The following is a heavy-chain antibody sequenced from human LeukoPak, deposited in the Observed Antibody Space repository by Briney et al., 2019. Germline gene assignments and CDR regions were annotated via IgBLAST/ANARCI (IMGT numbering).Heavy chain of an antibody. D-gene: IGHD3-16*01. Sequence: GGSLRLSCAASGFTFSGYGMSWVRQARGKGVEWVSAIIGSGNTTYYAASVKGRLTISRDNYKNTLYLQMNSLRAEDTAVYYCAKVTGGDMITYGGLDYWGQGTLVTVSS. V-gene: IGHV3-23*01. CDR3: AKVTGGDMITYGGLDY. CDR1: GFTFSGYG. J-gene: IGHJ4*02. CDR2: IIGSGNTT.